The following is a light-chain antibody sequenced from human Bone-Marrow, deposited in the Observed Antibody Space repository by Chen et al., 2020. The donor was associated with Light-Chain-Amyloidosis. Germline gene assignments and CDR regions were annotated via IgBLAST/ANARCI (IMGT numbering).Light chain of an antibody. Sequence: EIVLTQSPATLSLSPGERATLSCRASQSVSSYLAWYQQKPGQAPRHLIYDASNRATGIPARFRGSGSGTDFTLTISSREPEDLAVYYCQQRSNWPPAFGQGTRLEIK. CDR2: DAS. J-gene: IGKJ5*01. CDR3: QQRSNWPPA. V-gene: IGKV3-11*01. CDR1: QSVSSY.